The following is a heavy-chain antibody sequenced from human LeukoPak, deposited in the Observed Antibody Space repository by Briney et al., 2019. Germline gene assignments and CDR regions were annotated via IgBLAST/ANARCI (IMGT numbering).Heavy chain of an antibody. CDR2: ISSSSSYI. V-gene: IGHV3-21*01. CDR3: ARDQRLGAFDI. J-gene: IGHJ3*02. Sequence: GGSLRLSCAASGFTFSSYSMNWVRRAPGKGLEWVSSISSSSSYIYYADSVKGRFTVSRDNAKNSLYLQMNSLRAEDTAVYYCARDQRLGAFDIWGQGTMVTVSS. D-gene: IGHD3-16*01. CDR1: GFTFSSYS.